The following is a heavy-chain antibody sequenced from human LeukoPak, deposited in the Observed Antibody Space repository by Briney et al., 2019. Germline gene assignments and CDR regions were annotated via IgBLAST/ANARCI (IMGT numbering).Heavy chain of an antibody. J-gene: IGHJ5*02. CDR2: MYTSGST. CDR1: GGSTSSYY. Sequence: SETLSLTCTVSGGSTSSYYWSWIRQPAGKGLEWIGRMYTSGSTNYNPSLKSRVTMSVDTSKNQFSLKLSSVTAADTAVYYCARNYCTNGVCYFNWFDPWGQGTLVTVSS. D-gene: IGHD2-8*01. V-gene: IGHV4-4*07. CDR3: ARNYCTNGVCYFNWFDP.